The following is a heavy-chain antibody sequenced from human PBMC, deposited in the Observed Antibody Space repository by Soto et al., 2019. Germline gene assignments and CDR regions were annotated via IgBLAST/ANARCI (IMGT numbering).Heavy chain of an antibody. D-gene: IGHD6-19*01. CDR2: ISYDGTKT. V-gene: IGHV3-30*18. Sequence: QVQLVESGGGVVQPGRSLRVSCAASGFTFSIYAMHWVRQAPGTGLEWVAVISYDGTKTYYADSVKGRFTISRDNSTNTVYLQMNSLRDEDTAVYYCAKGRGPRRQWLIGPFDYWGQGTLVTVSP. CDR1: GFTFSIYA. CDR3: AKGRGPRRQWLIGPFDY. J-gene: IGHJ4*02.